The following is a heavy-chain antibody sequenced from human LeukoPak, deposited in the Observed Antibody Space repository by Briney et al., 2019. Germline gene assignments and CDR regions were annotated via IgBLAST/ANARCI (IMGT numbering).Heavy chain of an antibody. CDR1: GGSISSGGHY. V-gene: IGHV4-61*02. CDR2: ISSTGST. Sequence: SETLSLTCTVSGGSISSGGHYWSWIRQPAGKGLEYLGRISSTGSTNYNPSLRSRVTISADTSKNHFSLKLTSVSAADTAVYYCARDQTYSGSGIYTYFDYWGQGILVTVSS. CDR3: ARDQTYSGSGIYTYFDY. J-gene: IGHJ4*02. D-gene: IGHD3-10*01.